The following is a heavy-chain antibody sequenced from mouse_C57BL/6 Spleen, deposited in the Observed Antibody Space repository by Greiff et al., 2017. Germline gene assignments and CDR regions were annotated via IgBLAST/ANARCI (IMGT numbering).Heavy chain of an antibody. J-gene: IGHJ1*03. Sequence: QVQLKQPGAELVKPGASVKLSCKASGYTFTSYWMHWVKQRPGQGLEWIGMIHPNSGSTNYNEKFKSKATLTVDKSSSTAYMQLSSLTSEDSAVYYCARDTTVVATPAFDVWGTGTTVTVSS. V-gene: IGHV1-64*01. D-gene: IGHD1-1*01. CDR3: ARDTTVVATPAFDV. CDR2: IHPNSGST. CDR1: GYTFTSYW.